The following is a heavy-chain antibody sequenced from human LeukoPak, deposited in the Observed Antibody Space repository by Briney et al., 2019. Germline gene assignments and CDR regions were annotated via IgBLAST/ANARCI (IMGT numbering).Heavy chain of an antibody. CDR1: GYTFTSYY. D-gene: IGHD4-17*01. CDR3: AKDKAPTVTSNYYYYGMDV. Sequence: ASVKVSCKASGYTFTSYYIHWVRQAPGQGLEWMGVIDPSGGSTSYAQKFQGRVTMTRDTSTSTVYMELSSLRSEDTAVYYCAKDKAPTVTSNYYYYGMDVWGQGTTVTVSS. V-gene: IGHV1-46*01. J-gene: IGHJ6*02. CDR2: IDPSGGST.